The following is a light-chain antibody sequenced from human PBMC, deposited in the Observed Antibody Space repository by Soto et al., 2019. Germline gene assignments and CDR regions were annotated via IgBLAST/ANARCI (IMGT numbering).Light chain of an antibody. Sequence: EIVMTQSPATLSVSPGERATLSCRASQSVSSNLAWYQQKPGQAPRLLIYGASTRATGIPARFSGSGSGTDFTLTISSLEPEDFAVYYCQQRSNWPPLWTFGQGTKVDIK. V-gene: IGKV3-15*01. CDR1: QSVSSN. CDR2: GAS. CDR3: QQRSNWPPLWT. J-gene: IGKJ1*01.